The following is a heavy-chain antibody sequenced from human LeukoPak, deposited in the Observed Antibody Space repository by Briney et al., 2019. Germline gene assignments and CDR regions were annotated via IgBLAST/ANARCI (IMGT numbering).Heavy chain of an antibody. D-gene: IGHD3-9*01. J-gene: IGHJ4*02. Sequence: PGRSLRLSCAASGFTFSSYGMHWVRQAPGKGLEWVAVIWYDGSNKYYADSVKGRFTISRDNSKNTLYLQMNSLRAEDTAVYYCAREGVLRYFDWLLYRWGQGTLVTVSS. CDR2: IWYDGSNK. CDR3: AREGVLRYFDWLLYR. CDR1: GFTFSSYG. V-gene: IGHV3-33*01.